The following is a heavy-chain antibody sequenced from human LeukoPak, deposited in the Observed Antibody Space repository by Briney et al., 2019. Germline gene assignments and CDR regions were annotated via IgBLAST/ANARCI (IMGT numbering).Heavy chain of an antibody. J-gene: IGHJ4*02. V-gene: IGHV3-30*18. Sequence: GGSLRLSCAASGFTFSSYGMHWVRQAPGKGLEWVAVISYDGSNKYYADSVKGRFTISRDNSKNTLYLQMNSLRAEDTAVYYCAKDPSLGGSGCPDYWGQGTLVTVSS. CDR1: GFTFSSYG. CDR2: ISYDGSNK. D-gene: IGHD6-19*01. CDR3: AKDPSLGGSGCPDY.